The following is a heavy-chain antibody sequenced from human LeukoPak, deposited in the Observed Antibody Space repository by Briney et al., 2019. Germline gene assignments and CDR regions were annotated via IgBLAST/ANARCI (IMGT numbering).Heavy chain of an antibody. CDR2: ISAGSGTV. CDR1: GLSLSSNN. D-gene: IGHD2-15*01. J-gene: IGHJ2*01. V-gene: IGHV3-48*04. Sequence: GGSLRLSCAASGLSLSSNNMHWVRQTPGGGLEWLSYISAGSGTVFSADSVKGRFSISRDNARESLFLQMNSLRVEDTAVYYCTRDLGLLRMIWGRGTLVIVSS. CDR3: TRDLGLLRMI.